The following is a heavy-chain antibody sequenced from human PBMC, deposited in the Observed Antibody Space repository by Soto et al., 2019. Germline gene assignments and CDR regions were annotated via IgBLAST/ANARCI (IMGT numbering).Heavy chain of an antibody. CDR3: ARERYGSGSSSPFDY. CDR2: IYYSGST. V-gene: IGHV4-31*03. J-gene: IGHJ4*02. D-gene: IGHD3-10*01. CDR1: GGSISSGGYY. Sequence: SETLSLTCTVSGGSISSGGYYWSWIRQHPGKGLEWIGYIYYSGSTYYNPSLKSRVTISVDTSKNQFSLKLSSVTAADTAVYYCARERYGSGSSSPFDYWGQGTLVTVSS.